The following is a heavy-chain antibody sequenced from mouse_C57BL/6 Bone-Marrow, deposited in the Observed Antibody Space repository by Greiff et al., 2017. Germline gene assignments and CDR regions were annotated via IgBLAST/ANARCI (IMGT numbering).Heavy chain of an antibody. D-gene: IGHD2-3*01. Sequence: VQLQQSGAEVVRPGASVKLSCKASGYTFTDHYINWVKQRPGQGLEWIARIYPGSGNTYYTEKFKGKATLTAEKSSNTACMQLSSLTSEDSAVYFCARDDGYFCEDWGQGTTLTVSS. CDR2: IYPGSGNT. J-gene: IGHJ2*01. CDR1: GYTFTDHY. CDR3: ARDDGYFCED. V-gene: IGHV1-76*01.